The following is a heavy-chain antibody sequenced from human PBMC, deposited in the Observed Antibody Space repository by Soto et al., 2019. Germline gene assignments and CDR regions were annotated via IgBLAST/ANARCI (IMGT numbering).Heavy chain of an antibody. CDR2: VYVAGGS. J-gene: IGHJ5*02. Sequence: QVQLQESGPGLVKPSETLSLTCTVSGDAISDYSWSWIRQPAGQGLEWIGRVYVAGGSNYSPSLKSRATISLDRSKNAFSLRLTSVTAADTAVYFCSRGAGPPWFDPWGQGILVTVSS. CDR3: SRGAGPPWFDP. CDR1: GDAISDYS. V-gene: IGHV4-4*07.